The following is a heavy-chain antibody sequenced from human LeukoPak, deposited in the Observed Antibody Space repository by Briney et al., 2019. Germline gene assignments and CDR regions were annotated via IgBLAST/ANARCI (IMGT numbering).Heavy chain of an antibody. CDR1: GFTFSSYA. Sequence: GGSLRLSCAASGFTFSSYAMNWVRQAPGKGLEWVSGISGGSGGSTYYADSVKGRFTISRDNSKNTLYLQMNSLRAEDTAVYYCARDSSVYWGQGTLVTVSS. J-gene: IGHJ4*02. D-gene: IGHD2-15*01. CDR2: ISGGSGGST. V-gene: IGHV3-23*01. CDR3: ARDSSVY.